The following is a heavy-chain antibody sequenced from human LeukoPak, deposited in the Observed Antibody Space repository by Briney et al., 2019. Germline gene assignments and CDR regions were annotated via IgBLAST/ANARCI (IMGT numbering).Heavy chain of an antibody. CDR2: IYYSGST. Sequence: SETRPLTCTVSGGSISSSSYSWGWIRQPPGKGLEWIGSIYYSGSTYYNPSLKSRGTISVDTSKSQFSLKLSSVTAADTAVYYCARDYYDFWSGYSYYFDYWGQGTLVTVSS. J-gene: IGHJ4*02. CDR1: GGSISSSSYS. D-gene: IGHD3-3*01. CDR3: ARDYYDFWSGYSYYFDY. V-gene: IGHV4-39*01.